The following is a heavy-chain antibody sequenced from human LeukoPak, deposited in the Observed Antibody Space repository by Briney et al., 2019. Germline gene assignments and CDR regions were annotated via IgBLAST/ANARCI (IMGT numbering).Heavy chain of an antibody. CDR1: GGPFSSHG. CDR3: ARSPLDSYYYYYGMDV. Sequence: APVEGFCQAFGGPFSSHGFSWGGPAPGPGGGWMGRGIPILGIANYAQKFQGRVTITADKSTSTAYMELSSLRSEDTAVYYCARSPLDSYYYYYGMDVWGQGTTVTVSS. J-gene: IGHJ6*02. V-gene: IGHV1-69*04. CDR2: GIPILGIA. D-gene: IGHD3-16*02.